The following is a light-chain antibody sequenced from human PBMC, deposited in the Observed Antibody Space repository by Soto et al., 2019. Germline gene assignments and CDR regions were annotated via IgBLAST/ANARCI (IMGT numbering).Light chain of an antibody. CDR1: SSDVGGYNY. CDR3: SSYTSSSTVV. V-gene: IGLV2-14*01. J-gene: IGLJ2*01. CDR2: DVS. Sequence: QSALTQPASVSGSPGQSITISCTGTSSDVGGYNYVSWYQQHPGKAPRLMIYDVSNRPSGVSNRFSGSKSGNTAFLTISGLQAEDEAHYYCSSYTSSSTVVFGGGTKVTVL.